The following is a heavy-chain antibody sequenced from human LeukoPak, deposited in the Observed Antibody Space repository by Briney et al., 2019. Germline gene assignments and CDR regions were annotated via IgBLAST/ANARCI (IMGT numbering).Heavy chain of an antibody. Sequence: PGGSLRLSCAASGFTFDDYGMSWVRQAPGKGLEWVSAIGGSGGGTYYADSVKGRFTISRDNSKNTLYLQMNSLRAEDTAVYYCAKRGSGWYEDYYYMDVWGKGTTVTISS. CDR3: AKRGSGWYEDYYYMDV. CDR1: GFTFDDYG. D-gene: IGHD6-19*01. V-gene: IGHV3-23*01. J-gene: IGHJ6*03. CDR2: IGGSGGGT.